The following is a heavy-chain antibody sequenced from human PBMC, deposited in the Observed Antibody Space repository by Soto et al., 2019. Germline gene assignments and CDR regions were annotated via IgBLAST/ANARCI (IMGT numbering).Heavy chain of an antibody. Sequence: QVQLQESGPGLVKPSETMSLTCTVAGVSISNSNTYWNWVRQPPGKGLEWIGFVYYRGSTKYNPSLESRVTISVDASRNQLSLELTSVNATDTAVYYCARGGGSYSSGWYYDSWGQGTLVTVSS. CDR1: GVSISNSNTY. CDR3: ARGGGSYSSGWYYDS. CDR2: VYYRGST. J-gene: IGHJ4*02. V-gene: IGHV4-59*08. D-gene: IGHD6-19*01.